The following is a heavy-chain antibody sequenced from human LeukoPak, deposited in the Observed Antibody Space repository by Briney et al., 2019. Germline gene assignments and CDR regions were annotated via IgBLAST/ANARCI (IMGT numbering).Heavy chain of an antibody. J-gene: IGHJ5*02. Sequence: GASVKVSCKASGGTFSSYAISWVRQARGQGLEWMGGIIPIFGTANYAQKFQGRVTITADESTSTAYMELSSLRSEDTAVYYCARVTGARYCSTTSCYMRGWFDPWGQGTLVTVSS. CDR1: GGTFSSYA. CDR2: IIPIFGTA. CDR3: ARVTGARYCSTTSCYMRGWFDP. V-gene: IGHV1-69*13. D-gene: IGHD2-2*02.